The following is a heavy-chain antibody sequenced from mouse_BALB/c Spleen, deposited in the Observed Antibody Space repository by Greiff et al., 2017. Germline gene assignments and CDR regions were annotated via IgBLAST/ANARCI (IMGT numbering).Heavy chain of an antibody. CDR2: INPSNGGT. CDR3: TRVALSTMITTERVWFAY. CDR1: GYTFTSYY. D-gene: IGHD2-4*01. J-gene: IGHJ3*01. Sequence: VKLMESGAELVKPGASVKLSCKASGYTFTSYYMYWVKQRPGQGLEWIGEINPSNGGTNFNEKFKSKATLTVDKSSSTAYMQLSSLTSEDSAVYYCTRVALSTMITTERVWFAYWGQGTLVTVSA. V-gene: IGHV1S81*02.